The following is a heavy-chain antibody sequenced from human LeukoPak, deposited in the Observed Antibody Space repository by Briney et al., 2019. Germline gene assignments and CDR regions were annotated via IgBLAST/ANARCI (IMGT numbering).Heavy chain of an antibody. Sequence: KPSETLSLTCTVSGGSISSGGYYWTWIRQLPGKGLEWIGYIYYSGSTYYNPSLKTRVNISLDPSKNQFSLKLSSVTAADSAVYFCARSYGSGSKYDYWGQGTLVTVSS. CDR3: ARSYGSGSKYDY. J-gene: IGHJ4*02. CDR2: IYYSGST. CDR1: GGSISSGGYY. V-gene: IGHV4-31*03. D-gene: IGHD3-10*01.